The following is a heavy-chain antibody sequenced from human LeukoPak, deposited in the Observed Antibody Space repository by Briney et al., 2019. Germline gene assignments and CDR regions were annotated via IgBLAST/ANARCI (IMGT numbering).Heavy chain of an antibody. D-gene: IGHD3-10*01. J-gene: IGHJ4*02. CDR3: ARDPEGVTPLDY. V-gene: IGHV1-18*01. CDR1: GYIFTSYG. Sequence: ASVKVSCEASGYIFTSYGFAWVRQAPGQGLEWMGWISALNGNTNYAQKFQGRVTMTTDTSTSTAYMELRSLTSDDTAMYCCARDPEGVTPLDYWGQGTLVTVSS. CDR2: ISALNGNT.